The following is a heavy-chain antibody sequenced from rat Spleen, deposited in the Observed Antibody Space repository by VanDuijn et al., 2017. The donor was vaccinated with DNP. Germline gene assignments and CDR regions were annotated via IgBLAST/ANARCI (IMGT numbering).Heavy chain of an antibody. V-gene: IGHV2-1*01. J-gene: IGHJ2*01. CDR3: IRWSFLPTIAVDD. D-gene: IGHD1-3*01. Sequence: QVQLKESGPGLVQSSQTPSLTCTVSGFSFTSNGVHWVRQPPGKGLEWVGTIWSGGSTDYNSALKSRLSISRDTSKSQVFLKMNILQTEDTAIYFSIRWSFLPTIAVDDWGQGVMVTVSS. CDR1: GFSFTSNG. CDR2: IWSGGST.